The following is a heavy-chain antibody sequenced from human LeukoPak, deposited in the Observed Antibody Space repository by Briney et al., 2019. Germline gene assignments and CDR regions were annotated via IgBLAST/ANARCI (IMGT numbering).Heavy chain of an antibody. V-gene: IGHV4-31*02. CDR1: GGSIRSGGYY. D-gene: IGHD3-10*01. Sequence: SQTLSLTCTVSGGSIRSGGYYWSWIRQHPEKGLEWIGYIYYSGSTNYNPSLKSRVTISVDTSKNQFSLKLSSVTAADTAVYYCARGGHWFGREYYFDYWGQGTLVTVSS. CDR2: IYYSGST. J-gene: IGHJ4*02. CDR3: ARGGHWFGREYYFDY.